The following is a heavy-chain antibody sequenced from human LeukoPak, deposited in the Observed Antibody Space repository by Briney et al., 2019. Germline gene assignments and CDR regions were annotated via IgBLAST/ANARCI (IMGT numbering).Heavy chain of an antibody. D-gene: IGHD2-2*01. CDR2: IYHSGST. CDR1: GYSISSGYY. CDR3: ARDQLLSYYFDY. Sequence: SETLSLTCAVSGYSISSGYYWGWIRQPPGKGLERIGSIYHSGSTYYNPSLKSRVTISVDTSKNQFSLKLSSVTAADTAVYHCARDQLLSYYFDYWGQGTLVTVSS. V-gene: IGHV4-38-2*02. J-gene: IGHJ4*02.